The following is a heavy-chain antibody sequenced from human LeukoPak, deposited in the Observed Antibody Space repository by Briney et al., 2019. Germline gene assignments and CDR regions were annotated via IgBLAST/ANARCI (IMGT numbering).Heavy chain of an antibody. V-gene: IGHV4-30-2*01. CDR3: ARLVWFGEPNWFDP. D-gene: IGHD3-10*01. J-gene: IGHJ5*02. Sequence: LRLSCAASGFTFSSYAMSWIRQPPGKGLEWIGYIYHSGSTYYNPSLKSRVTISVDRSKNQFSLKLSSVTAADTAVYYCARLVWFGEPNWFDPWGQGTLVTVSS. CDR1: GFTFSSYA. CDR2: IYHSGST.